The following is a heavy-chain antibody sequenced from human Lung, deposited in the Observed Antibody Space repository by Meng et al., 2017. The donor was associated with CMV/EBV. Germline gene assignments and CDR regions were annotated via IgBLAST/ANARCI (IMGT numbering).Heavy chain of an antibody. D-gene: IGHD2-15*01. Sequence: ASVKVFCKASGYTFTTYYTNRVRQATGQGLEWMGWMNPNSGNTGYAQKFQGRVTMTRVTSISTAYMELSSLTSDDTAVYYCARTRIEVEPDGTKIKYYNYGMDVWGQGXTVTVSS. J-gene: IGHJ6*02. CDR2: MNPNSGNT. CDR3: ARTRIEVEPDGTKIKYYNYGMDV. CDR1: GYTFTTYY. V-gene: IGHV1-8*01.